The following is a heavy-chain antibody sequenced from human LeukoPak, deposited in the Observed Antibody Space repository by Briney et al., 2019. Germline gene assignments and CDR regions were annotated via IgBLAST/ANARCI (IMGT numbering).Heavy chain of an antibody. V-gene: IGHV4-30-2*01. CDR3: ASYDSSGSDAFDI. CDR2: IYHSGST. J-gene: IGHJ3*02. D-gene: IGHD3-22*01. Sequence: TLSLTCAVSGGSISSGGYSWSWIRQPPGKGLEWIGYIYHSGSTYYNPSLKSRVTISVDRSKNQFSLKLSSVTAADTAVYYCASYDSSGSDAFDIWGQGTMDTVSS. CDR1: GGSISSGGYS.